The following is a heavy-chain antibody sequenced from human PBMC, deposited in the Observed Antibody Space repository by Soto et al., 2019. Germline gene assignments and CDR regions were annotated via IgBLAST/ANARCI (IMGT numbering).Heavy chain of an antibody. Sequence: QVQLVQSGAEVKQPGASVKVSCKSSGYTFTHYAMHWVRQAPGQGLEWLGWITTDNGNTAFSQKFQGRVSITMDTSASTAYVDLSSLISEDTAVYYCARQGDSRILRDTFDIWGQGTLVTVAS. CDR2: ITTDNGNT. J-gene: IGHJ3*02. CDR3: ARQGDSRILRDTFDI. D-gene: IGHD2-8*01. CDR1: GYTFTHYA. V-gene: IGHV1-3*04.